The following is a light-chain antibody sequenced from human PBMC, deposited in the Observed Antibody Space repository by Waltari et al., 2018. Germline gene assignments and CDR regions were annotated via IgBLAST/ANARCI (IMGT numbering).Light chain of an antibody. CDR1: SPNIGSNS. V-gene: IGLV1-44*01. CDR3: AVWDDSLNGWV. Sequence: QSVVTQPPSASGTPGQRVTISCSGSSPNIGSNSVNWYQQPPGTAPKPPIFITNNRPSGVPDRISGSKSGTSASLAISGLQSEDEANYYCAVWDDSLNGWVFGGGTKLTVL. CDR2: ITN. J-gene: IGLJ3*02.